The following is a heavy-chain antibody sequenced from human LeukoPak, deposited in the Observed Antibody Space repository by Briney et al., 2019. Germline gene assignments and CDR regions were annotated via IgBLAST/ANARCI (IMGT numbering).Heavy chain of an antibody. D-gene: IGHD6-13*01. V-gene: IGHV3-11*06. Sequence: GGSLRLSCAASGFTFSDYYMSWIRQAPGKGLEWVSSISSSSSYIYYADSVKGRFTISRDNSKNTLYLQMNSLRAEDTAVYYCARAVGRQQLVPFYFDYWGQGTLVTVSS. CDR2: ISSSSSYI. CDR1: GFTFSDYY. J-gene: IGHJ4*02. CDR3: ARAVGRQQLVPFYFDY.